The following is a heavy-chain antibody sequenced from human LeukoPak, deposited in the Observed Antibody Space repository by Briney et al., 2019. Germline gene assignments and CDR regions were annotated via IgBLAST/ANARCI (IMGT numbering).Heavy chain of an antibody. V-gene: IGHV1-58*01. CDR1: VFTFTSSA. Sequence: ASVKVSCKASVFTFTSSAVQWVRQARGQRLEWIGWIVVGSGNTNYAQKFQERVTITRDMSTSTAYMELSSLRSEDTAVYYCAADYDYDSSGYYYPGDYWGQGTLVTVSS. CDR2: IVVGSGNT. J-gene: IGHJ4*02. CDR3: AADYDYDSSGYYYPGDY. D-gene: IGHD3-22*01.